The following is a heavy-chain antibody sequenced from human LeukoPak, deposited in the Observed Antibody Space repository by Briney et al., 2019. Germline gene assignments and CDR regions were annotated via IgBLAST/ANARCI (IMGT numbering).Heavy chain of an antibody. CDR3: AKEAAAGTPSRFDP. Sequence: GGSLRLSCAASGFTFSSYGMHWVRQAPGKGLERVAVISYDGSNKYYADSVKGRFTISRDNSKNTLYLQMNSLRAEDTAVYYCAKEAAAGTPSRFDPWGQGTLVTVSS. V-gene: IGHV3-30*18. CDR1: GFTFSSYG. D-gene: IGHD6-13*01. CDR2: ISYDGSNK. J-gene: IGHJ5*02.